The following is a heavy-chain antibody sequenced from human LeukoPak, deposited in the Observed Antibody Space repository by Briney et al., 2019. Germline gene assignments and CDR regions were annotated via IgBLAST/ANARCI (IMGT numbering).Heavy chain of an antibody. Sequence: SETLSLTCAVYGGAFIGYYWSWMRQPPGKGLEWIGEINHSGSTNYNPSLKSRVTISVDTSKNQFSLKLSSVTPADQAVYYCARGRYCRGGSCLLGDYWGQGTLVTVSS. D-gene: IGHD2-15*01. CDR2: INHSGST. V-gene: IGHV4-34*01. CDR1: GGAFIGYY. J-gene: IGHJ4*02. CDR3: ARGRYCRGGSCLLGDY.